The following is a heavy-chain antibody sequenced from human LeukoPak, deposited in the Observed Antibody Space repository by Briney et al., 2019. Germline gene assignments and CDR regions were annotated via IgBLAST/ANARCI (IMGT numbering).Heavy chain of an antibody. CDR3: ARFGYSSGWVYYYYMDV. J-gene: IGHJ6*03. Sequence: SETLSLTCTVSGGSLSSSSYYWGWIRQPPGKGLEWIGSIYYSGSTYYNPSLKSRVTISVDTSKNQFSLKLSSVTAADTAVYYCARFGYSSGWVYYYYMDVWGKGTTVTVSS. V-gene: IGHV4-39*01. CDR1: GGSLSSSSYY. CDR2: IYYSGST. D-gene: IGHD6-19*01.